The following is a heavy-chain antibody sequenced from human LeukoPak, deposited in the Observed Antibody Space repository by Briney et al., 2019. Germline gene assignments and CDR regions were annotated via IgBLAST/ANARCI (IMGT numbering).Heavy chain of an antibody. Sequence: GGSLRLSCAASGFTFSNYAMTWVRQAPGKGLEWVSSISGTGGRTYSADSVKGRFTISRDNSKNTLYLQMKNLRVEHTAVYYCAKGLHGGVGYGVDVWGQGTTVSVSS. V-gene: IGHV3-23*01. J-gene: IGHJ6*02. CDR1: GFTFSNYA. D-gene: IGHD3-16*01. CDR2: ISGTGGRT. CDR3: AKGLHGGVGYGVDV.